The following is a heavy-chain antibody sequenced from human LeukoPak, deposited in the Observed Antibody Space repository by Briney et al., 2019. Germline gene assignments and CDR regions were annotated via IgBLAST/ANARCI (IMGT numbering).Heavy chain of an antibody. Sequence: GGSLRLSCAASGFTFSSYYMHWVRQAPGKGLEYVSAISPSGDSTYYTDSVKGRFTISRDNSKNTLFLQMGSLTAEDMAVYYCARGLYYGSGQYYFDNCGQGALFSASS. CDR2: ISPSGDST. J-gene: IGHJ4*02. CDR3: ARGLYYGSGQYYFDN. D-gene: IGHD3-10*01. V-gene: IGHV3-64*02. CDR1: GFTFSSYY.